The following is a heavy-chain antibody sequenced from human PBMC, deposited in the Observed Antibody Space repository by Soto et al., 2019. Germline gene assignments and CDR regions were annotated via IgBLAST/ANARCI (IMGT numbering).Heavy chain of an antibody. CDR1: GYTFTSYG. Sequence: ASVKVSCKASGYTFTSYGISWVRQAPGQGLEWMGWISAYNGNTNYAQKLQGRVTMTTDTSTSTAYMELRSLRSDDTAEYYCARDQEEVAVAGTSADDNWFDPWGQGTLVTVSS. CDR2: ISAYNGNT. V-gene: IGHV1-18*01. CDR3: ARDQEEVAVAGTSADDNWFDP. J-gene: IGHJ5*02. D-gene: IGHD6-19*01.